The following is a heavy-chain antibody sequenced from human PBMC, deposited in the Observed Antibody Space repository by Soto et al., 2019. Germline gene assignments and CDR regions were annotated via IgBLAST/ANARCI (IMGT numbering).Heavy chain of an antibody. J-gene: IGHJ4*02. CDR3: AIGPRMWLAGGGY. D-gene: IGHD6-19*01. V-gene: IGHV4-34*01. CDR2: INHSGIT. CDR1: GGSFSGYY. Sequence: SETLSLTCAVYGGSFSGYYWSWIRQPPGKGLEWLGEINHSGITDYNPSLKSRITISIDTSKKQFSLKLNAVTAADTAVYYCAIGPRMWLAGGGYWGQGTQVTVSS.